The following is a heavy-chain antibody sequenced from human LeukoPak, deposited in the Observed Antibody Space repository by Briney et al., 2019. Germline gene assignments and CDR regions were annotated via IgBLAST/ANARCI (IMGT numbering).Heavy chain of an antibody. D-gene: IGHD6-13*01. Sequence: SETLSLTCAVYGGSFSGYYWSWIRQPPGKGPEWIGEINHSGSTNYNPSLKSRVTISVDTSKNQFSLKLSSVTAADTAVYYCARGRSRGYFDYWGQGTLVTVSS. V-gene: IGHV4-34*01. J-gene: IGHJ4*02. CDR3: ARGRSRGYFDY. CDR1: GGSFSGYY. CDR2: INHSGST.